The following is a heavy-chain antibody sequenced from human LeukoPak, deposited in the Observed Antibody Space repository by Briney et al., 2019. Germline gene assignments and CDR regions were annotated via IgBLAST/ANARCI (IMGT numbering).Heavy chain of an antibody. CDR1: GFTFSSYA. Sequence: PGGSLRLSCAASGFTFSSYAMSWVRQAPGKGLEWVSAISGSGGSTYYADSVKGRFTVSRDNSKNTLYLQMNSLRAEDTAVYYCAKLSSSWYYFWDYWGQGTLVTVSS. CDR3: AKLSSSWYYFWDY. CDR2: ISGSGGST. J-gene: IGHJ4*02. V-gene: IGHV3-23*01. D-gene: IGHD6-13*01.